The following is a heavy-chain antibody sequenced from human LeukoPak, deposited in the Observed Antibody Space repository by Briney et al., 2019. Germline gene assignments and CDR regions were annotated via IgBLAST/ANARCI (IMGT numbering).Heavy chain of an antibody. CDR2: INQDGSEK. CDR1: GFTFSNHW. Sequence: PGGSLRLSCVASGFTFSNHWMNWVRQAPGKGLECVANINQDGSEKNYVDSVKGRFTISRDNAKNSLYLQMNSLRVEDTAVYYCVRGTGYCGQGTLVTVSS. J-gene: IGHJ4*02. V-gene: IGHV3-7*04. CDR3: VRGTGY. D-gene: IGHD2-8*02.